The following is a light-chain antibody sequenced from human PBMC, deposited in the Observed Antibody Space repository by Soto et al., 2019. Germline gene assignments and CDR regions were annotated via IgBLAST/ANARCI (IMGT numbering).Light chain of an antibody. CDR3: QTWVTGIHI. Sequence: QSVLTQSPSASASLGASVKLTCTLSSGHSNYAIAWHQQQPEKGPRFLMKLNSDGSHSKGDGIPDRFSGSSSGAERYLTISTLQSEDEADYSCQTWVTGIHIFGGGTKLTVL. V-gene: IGLV4-69*01. CDR1: SGHSNYA. CDR2: LNSDGSH. J-gene: IGLJ2*01.